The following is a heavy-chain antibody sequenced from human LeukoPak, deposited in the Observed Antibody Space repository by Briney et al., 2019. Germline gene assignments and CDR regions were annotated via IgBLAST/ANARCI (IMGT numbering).Heavy chain of an antibody. CDR3: AGGLQGGNWFDP. V-gene: IGHV1-18*01. Sequence: ASVKVSCKASGYTFTSYGISWVRQAPGQGLEWMGWISAYNGNTNYAQKLQGRVTMTTDTSTSTGYMGLRSLRSDDTAVYYCAGGLQGGNWFDPWGQGTLVTVSS. CDR2: ISAYNGNT. D-gene: IGHD5-24*01. CDR1: GYTFTSYG. J-gene: IGHJ5*02.